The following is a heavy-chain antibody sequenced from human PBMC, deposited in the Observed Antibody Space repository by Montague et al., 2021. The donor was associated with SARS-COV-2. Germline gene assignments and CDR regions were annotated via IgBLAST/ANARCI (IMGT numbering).Heavy chain of an antibody. D-gene: IGHD2-2*03. J-gene: IGHJ4*02. CDR1: GFPFSNSA. V-gene: IGHV3-23*01. Sequence: SLRLSCSASGFPFSNSAMNWVRQAPGKGLEWVSGSSGSDGGTHYADSVKGRFTISRDNSKNTVYLQMNSLTAADTAVYFCVTWIRNHFDYWGQGTPVTVSS. CDR3: VTWIRNHFDY. CDR2: SSGSDGGT.